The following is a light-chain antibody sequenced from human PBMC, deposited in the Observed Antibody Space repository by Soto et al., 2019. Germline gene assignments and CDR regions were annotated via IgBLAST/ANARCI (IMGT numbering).Light chain of an antibody. V-gene: IGLV2-8*01. CDR2: EVN. CDR1: SSDVGGYNY. J-gene: IGLJ1*01. CDR3: SSYAGSSNV. Sequence: QSALTQAPAASGSPGQSVAISCTGTSSDVGGYNYVSWYQQHPGKAPKLMIYEVNKRPSGVPDRFSGSKSGNTASLTVSGLQAEDEADYYCSSYAGSSNVFRTGTKVTVL.